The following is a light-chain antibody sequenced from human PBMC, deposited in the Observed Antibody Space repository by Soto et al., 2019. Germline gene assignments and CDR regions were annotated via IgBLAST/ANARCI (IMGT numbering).Light chain of an antibody. CDR2: HAS. CDR1: QSVSSY. Sequence: EIVLTQSPATLSLSPGERATLSCRASQSVSSYLAWYQQKPGQAPRLLIYHASNRATSNAARFSGSGSGTDFTLTINSREPEDIAVNYCQQRSNWAITFGQGTRLESK. CDR3: QQRSNWAIT. V-gene: IGKV3-11*01. J-gene: IGKJ5*01.